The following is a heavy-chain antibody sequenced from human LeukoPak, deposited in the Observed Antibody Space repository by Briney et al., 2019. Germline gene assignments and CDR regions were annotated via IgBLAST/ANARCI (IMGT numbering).Heavy chain of an antibody. Sequence: RGSLRLSCAASGFTFSSYSMNWVRQAPGKGREWVSSISSSSSYIYYAASVKGRFTISRDNAKNSLYLQMNSLRAEDTAVYYCASGYCSGGSCQHDYWGQGTLVTVSS. CDR1: GFTFSSYS. CDR3: ASGYCSGGSCQHDY. D-gene: IGHD2-15*01. V-gene: IGHV3-21*01. J-gene: IGHJ4*02. CDR2: ISSSSSYI.